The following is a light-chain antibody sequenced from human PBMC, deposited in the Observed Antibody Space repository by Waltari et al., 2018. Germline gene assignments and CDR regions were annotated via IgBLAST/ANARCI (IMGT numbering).Light chain of an antibody. CDR2: GAS. J-gene: IGKJ2*03. V-gene: IGKV3-15*01. CDR3: QHYNNRPPYS. Sequence: EIELTQSPATLSASPGERVTLSCRASQGISNNLVWYEHKPGQSHRLLIYGASARATGVPERFSGSGYRPEFTLTISSLQSEDFAVYYCQHYNNRPPYSFGQGTKLDIK. CDR1: QGISNN.